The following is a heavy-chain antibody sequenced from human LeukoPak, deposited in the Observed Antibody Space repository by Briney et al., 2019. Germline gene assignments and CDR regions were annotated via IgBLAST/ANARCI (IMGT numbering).Heavy chain of an antibody. CDR3: ARVRSGSPGDYYGMDV. Sequence: GGSLRLSCAASGFTFSDYYMSWIRQAPGKGLEWVSYISSSSYTIYADSVKGRFTISRDNAKNSLYLQMNSLRAEDTAVYYCARVRSGSPGDYYGMDVWGQGTTVTVSS. CDR1: GFTFSDYY. CDR2: ISSSSYT. V-gene: IGHV3-11*05. D-gene: IGHD3-10*01. J-gene: IGHJ6*02.